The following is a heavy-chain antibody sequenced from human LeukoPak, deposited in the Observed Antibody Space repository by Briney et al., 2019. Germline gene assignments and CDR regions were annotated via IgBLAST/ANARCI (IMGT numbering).Heavy chain of an antibody. V-gene: IGHV2-5*02. CDR1: GLSLNRVA. D-gene: IGHD2-8*02. CDR3: THRLRYCTGGLCYSAFDI. CDR2: TYGDEGNGHM. Sequence: SGPTLVNPTQTLTLTRSYSGLSLNRVAVGWGRQAPGKALEGRSVTYGDEGNGHMRYSPSLNTRASLSKAISRGQVVLTLTNVAPVDTATYYCTHRLRYCTGGLCYSAFDIWGQGTVVTVSS. J-gene: IGHJ3*02.